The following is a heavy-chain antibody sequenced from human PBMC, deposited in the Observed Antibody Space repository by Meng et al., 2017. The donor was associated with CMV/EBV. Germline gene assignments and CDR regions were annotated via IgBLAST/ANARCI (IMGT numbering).Heavy chain of an antibody. CDR2: IYSGGST. V-gene: IGHV3-66*01. D-gene: IGHD3-3*01. CDR3: ARDSGDFWSGYWYYYYGMDV. CDR1: GFTFSDYY. Sequence: GGSLRLSCAASGFTFSDYYMSWVRQAPGKGLEWVSVIYSGGSTYYADSVKGRFAISRDNDKNPLYLQMNSLRAEDTAVYYCARDSGDFWSGYWYYYYGMDVWGQLTTVPFSS. J-gene: IGHJ6*02.